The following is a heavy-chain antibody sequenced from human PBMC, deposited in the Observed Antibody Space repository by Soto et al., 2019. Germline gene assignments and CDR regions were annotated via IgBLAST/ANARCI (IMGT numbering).Heavy chain of an antibody. J-gene: IGHJ4*02. D-gene: IGHD2-15*01. Sequence: DVQLLESGGGLVQPEGSLRLSCAASGFTFSSYAMGWVRQGPGKGLEWVAVVSIGGSTHYADSVRGRFTISRDNSKNTLSLHMNSLTAEATAVYFCAKRRGAGGHFDYWGQGALVTVSS. CDR3: AKRRGAGGHFDY. CDR1: GFTFSSYA. CDR2: VSIGGST. V-gene: IGHV3-23*01.